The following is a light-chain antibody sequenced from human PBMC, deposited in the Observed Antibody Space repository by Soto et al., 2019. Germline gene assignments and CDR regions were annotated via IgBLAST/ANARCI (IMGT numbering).Light chain of an antibody. V-gene: IGKV3-15*01. CDR2: DAS. J-gene: IGKJ5*01. CDR3: QQYNNWPPSIT. CDR1: QSVNSN. Sequence: EIVMSPAPPPLFLSPRERATLFFPAPQSVNSNLAWYQQRPGQAPRLLTYDASTRATGIPAKFSGSGSGTEFTLTISSLQSEDFVVYYCQQYNNWPPSITFGQGTRLQI.